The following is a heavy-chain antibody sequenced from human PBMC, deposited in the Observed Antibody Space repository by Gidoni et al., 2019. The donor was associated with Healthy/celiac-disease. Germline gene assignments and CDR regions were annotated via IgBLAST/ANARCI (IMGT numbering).Heavy chain of an antibody. V-gene: IGHV3-13*01. J-gene: IGHJ3*02. CDR2: IGTAGDT. CDR3: AREGLPHAFDI. Sequence: EVQLVESGGGLVQPGGSLNLSCPASGFTFSRYDMHWVRQATGKGLEWVSAIGTAGDTYYPGSVKGRFTISRENAKNSLYLQMNSLRAGDTAVYYCAREGLPHAFDIWGQGTMVTVSS. CDR1: GFTFSRYD.